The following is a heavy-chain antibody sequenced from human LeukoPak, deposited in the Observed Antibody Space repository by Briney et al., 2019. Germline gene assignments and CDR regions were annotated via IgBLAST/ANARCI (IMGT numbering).Heavy chain of an antibody. D-gene: IGHD3-3*01. CDR1: GGSISSYY. CDR3: ARVYPYYDFWSGYYSWFDP. V-gene: IGHV4-4*07. CDR2: IYTSGST. J-gene: IGHJ5*02. Sequence: PSETLSLTCTVFGGSISSYYWSWIRQPAGKGLEWIGRIYTSGSTNYNPSLKSRVTMSVDTSKNQFSLKLSSVTAADTAVYYCARVYPYYDFWSGYYSWFDPWGQGTLVTVSS.